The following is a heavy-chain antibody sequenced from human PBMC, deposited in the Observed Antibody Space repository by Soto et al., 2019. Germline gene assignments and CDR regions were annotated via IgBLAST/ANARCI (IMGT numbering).Heavy chain of an antibody. Sequence: EVQLVESGGGLVQPGRSLRLSCAASGFTFDDYAMHWVRQAPGKGLEWVSGISWNSGSIGYADSVKGRFTISRDNAKNSLYLQMNSLRAEDTALYYCAKDTNSSSWYLNYGMDVWGQGTTVTVSS. CDR3: AKDTNSSSWYLNYGMDV. D-gene: IGHD6-13*01. J-gene: IGHJ6*02. CDR2: ISWNSGSI. V-gene: IGHV3-9*01. CDR1: GFTFDDYA.